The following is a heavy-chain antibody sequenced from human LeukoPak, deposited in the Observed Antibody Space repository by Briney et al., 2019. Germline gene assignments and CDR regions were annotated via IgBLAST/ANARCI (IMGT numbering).Heavy chain of an antibody. V-gene: IGHV3-48*03. J-gene: IGHJ3*02. CDR2: ISSSGSTI. CDR3: ASSGVAVAGSDAFDI. Sequence: PGGSLRLSCAASGFTFSSYEMNWVRQVPGKGLEWVSYISSSGSTIYYADSVKGRFTISRDNAKNSLYLQMNSLRAEDTAVYYCASSGVAVAGSDAFDIWGQGTMVTVSS. CDR1: GFTFSSYE. D-gene: IGHD6-19*01.